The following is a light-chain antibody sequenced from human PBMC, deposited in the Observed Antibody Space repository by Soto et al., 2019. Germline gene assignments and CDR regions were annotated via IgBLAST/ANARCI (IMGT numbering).Light chain of an antibody. CDR3: WQRIKGPPIT. V-gene: IGKV3-11*01. CDR2: DAS. Sequence: EIVLTQSPATLSLSPGERATLSCRASQNVKTYLVWYQQKPGQAPRLLIHDASHRATGIPARFSGSGVGTDFTLPTISLKPDDAVVDYCWQRIKGPPITFGQGTRLEI. CDR1: QNVKTY. J-gene: IGKJ5*01.